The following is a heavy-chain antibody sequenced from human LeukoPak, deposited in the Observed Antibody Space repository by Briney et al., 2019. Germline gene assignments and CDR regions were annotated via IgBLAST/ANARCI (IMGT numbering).Heavy chain of an antibody. CDR1: GFTVSSNY. CDR3: AKEYSRSYYYYMGV. V-gene: IGHV3-66*01. D-gene: IGHD4-11*01. CDR2: IYSDGST. Sequence: GGSLSLSCAASGFTVSSNYISWVRQAPGKGLEWVSIIYSDGSTYYADSVKGRFTISRDNSKNTLYLQMNSLRAEDTAVYYCAKEYSRSYYYYMGVWGKGTTVTVSS. J-gene: IGHJ6*03.